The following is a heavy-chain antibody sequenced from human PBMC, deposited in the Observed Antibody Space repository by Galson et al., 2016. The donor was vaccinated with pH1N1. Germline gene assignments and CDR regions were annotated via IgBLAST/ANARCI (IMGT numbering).Heavy chain of an antibody. CDR3: ARVRDGDHNLYRFFDY. Sequence: SLRLSCAASKFSFSDYYMSWIRQAPGKGLEWIAYISKTGSTIYYADSVRGRFTISRDNANNLLFLQMNSLRAGDTAVYYCARVRDGDHNLYRFFDYWGQGTPVTVSS. D-gene: IGHD4-17*01. CDR1: KFSFSDYY. J-gene: IGHJ4*02. CDR2: ISKTGSTI. V-gene: IGHV3-11*04.